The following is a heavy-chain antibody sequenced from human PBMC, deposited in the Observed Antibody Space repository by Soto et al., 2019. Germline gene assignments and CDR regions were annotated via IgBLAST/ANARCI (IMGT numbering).Heavy chain of an antibody. CDR3: AREAFDADYIEF. CDR2: ISAYNGDR. J-gene: IGHJ4*02. CDR1: GYIFSSHG. V-gene: IGHV1-18*01. D-gene: IGHD3-10*01. Sequence: QVHLVQSGAEVKKPGASVKVSCKASGYIFSSHGISWVRQAPGRGLEWMAWISAYNGDRNYAETLQGRVTVTTDTSTNTAYMELRSLRSDDTAVYYCAREAFDADYIEFWGQGTLVTVSS.